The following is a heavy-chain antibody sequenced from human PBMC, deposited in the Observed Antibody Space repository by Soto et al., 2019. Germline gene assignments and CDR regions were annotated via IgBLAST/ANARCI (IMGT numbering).Heavy chain of an antibody. CDR1: GGSISSYY. Sequence: QVQLQESGPGLVKPSETLSLTCTVSGGSISSYYWSWIRQPPGKGLEWIGYIYYSGSTNYNPSLNSLVTISIDTSKNQFSLKLRSVTAADTAVYYCSRATLQQLVVMDVWGQGTTVTVSS. D-gene: IGHD6-13*01. CDR2: IYYSGST. CDR3: SRATLQQLVVMDV. J-gene: IGHJ6*02. V-gene: IGHV4-59*01.